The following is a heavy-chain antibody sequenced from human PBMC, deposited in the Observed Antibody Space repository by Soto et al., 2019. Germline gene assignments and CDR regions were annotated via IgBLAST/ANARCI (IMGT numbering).Heavy chain of an antibody. V-gene: IGHV2-70*17. J-gene: IGHJ4*02. D-gene: IGHD3-3*01. CDR2: IDWDDAK. Sequence: SGPTPVNPTQTLTLTCTFSGFSLSTSRMSVAWIRQPPGKALEWLARIDWDDAKFFNTSLKTRLTVSKDTSKNQVVLALTNMDPVDSGTYYCARMIFGRTGEYYFDYWGQGILVTVS. CDR3: ARMIFGRTGEYYFDY. CDR1: GFSLSTSRMS.